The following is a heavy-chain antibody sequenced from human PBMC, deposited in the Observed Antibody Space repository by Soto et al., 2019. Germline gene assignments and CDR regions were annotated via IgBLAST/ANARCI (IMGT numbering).Heavy chain of an antibody. Sequence: SETLSLTCTVSGGSISSYYWSWIRQPPGKELEWIGYIYYSGSTNYNPSLKSRVTISVYTSKNQFSLKLSSVTAADTAVYYCARQDWNDVYFDYRAQRTPVTVSS. CDR2: IYYSGST. V-gene: IGHV4-59*08. CDR3: ARQDWNDVYFDY. D-gene: IGHD1-1*01. J-gene: IGHJ4*02. CDR1: GGSISSYY.